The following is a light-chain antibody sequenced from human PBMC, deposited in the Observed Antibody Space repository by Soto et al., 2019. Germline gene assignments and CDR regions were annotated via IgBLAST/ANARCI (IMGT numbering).Light chain of an antibody. J-gene: IGKJ4*01. Sequence: IVMTQSPATLSGSAGERAILSCRASQSIGSNLAWYQQKLGQAPRLLIYDTSTRATGVPTRFSGSRSGAEFTLTINSLQSEDFAVYYCQPYNNWPLTFGGGTKVDIK. CDR2: DTS. CDR1: QSIGSN. CDR3: QPYNNWPLT. V-gene: IGKV3-15*01.